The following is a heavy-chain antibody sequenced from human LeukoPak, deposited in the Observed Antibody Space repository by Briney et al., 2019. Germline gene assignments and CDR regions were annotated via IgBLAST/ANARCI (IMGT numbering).Heavy chain of an antibody. D-gene: IGHD6-25*01. Sequence: EGSLRLSCAASGFTFSSSWMTWVRQAPGKGLEWVANIKHDGSEKYYVDSVKGRFTISRDNAKNSLYLQMISLRVEDTAVYYCARQRQPGDWALAYWGQGTLVTVSS. V-gene: IGHV3-7*01. CDR2: IKHDGSEK. CDR3: ARQRQPGDWALAY. CDR1: GFTFSSSW. J-gene: IGHJ4*02.